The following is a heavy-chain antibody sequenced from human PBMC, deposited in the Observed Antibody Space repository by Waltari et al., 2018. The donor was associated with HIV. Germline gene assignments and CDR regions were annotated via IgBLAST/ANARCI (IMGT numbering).Heavy chain of an antibody. V-gene: IGHV1-2*02. CDR2: SNPNSGGT. CDR3: ARDLGYYYDSSGHLQDY. J-gene: IGHJ4*02. D-gene: IGHD3-22*01. CDR1: GYTFTGYY. Sequence: QVQLVQSGAAVKKPGESVKVSCKASGYTFTGYYMHWLRQAPGQGLEWMGWSNPNSGGTNYAQKFQGRVTMTRDTSISTAYMELSRLRSDDTAVYYCARDLGYYYDSSGHLQDYWGQGTLVTVSS.